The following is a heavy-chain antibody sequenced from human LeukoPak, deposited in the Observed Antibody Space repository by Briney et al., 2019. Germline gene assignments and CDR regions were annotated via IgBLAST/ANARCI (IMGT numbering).Heavy chain of an antibody. Sequence: SETLSLTCVVFGYSISSGGYSGNWIRQSPGKGLEWIGYIYHSGSTSYHPSLKSRVLISVDPSKKQFSLKLPSVTGADTAVTYCARGWGPAYCGGDRHRNFDPWGQRNLVTVSS. D-gene: IGHD2-21*02. V-gene: IGHV4-30-2*05. CDR1: GYSISSGGYS. CDR2: IYHSGST. J-gene: IGHJ5*02. CDR3: ARGWGPAYCGGDRHRNFDP.